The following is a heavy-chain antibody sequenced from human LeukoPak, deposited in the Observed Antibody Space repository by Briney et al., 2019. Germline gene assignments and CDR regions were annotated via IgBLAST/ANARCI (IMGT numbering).Heavy chain of an antibody. J-gene: IGHJ5*02. Sequence: SETLSLTCTVSGGSISSYYWSWIRQPPGKGLDWIGYIYYSGSTNYNPSLKSRVTISVDTSKNQFSLKLSSVTAADTAVYYCARHEGICSSTSCGNWFDPWGQGTLVTVSS. V-gene: IGHV4-59*08. D-gene: IGHD2-2*01. CDR3: ARHEGICSSTSCGNWFDP. CDR2: IYYSGST. CDR1: GGSISSYY.